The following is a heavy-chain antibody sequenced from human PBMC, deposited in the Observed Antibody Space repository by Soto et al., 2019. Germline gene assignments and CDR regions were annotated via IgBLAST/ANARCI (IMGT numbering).Heavy chain of an antibody. CDR1: GFTFSSYG. CDR2: ISYDGSNK. V-gene: IGHV3-30*18. D-gene: IGHD6-19*01. CDR3: AKDEPSSGWYVLKQGPFDY. J-gene: IGHJ4*02. Sequence: GGSLRLSCAASGFTFSSYGMHWVRQAPGKGLEWVAVISYDGSNKYYADSVKGRFTISRDNSKNTLYLQMNSLRAEGTAVYYCAKDEPSSGWYVLKQGPFDYWGQGTPVTFSS.